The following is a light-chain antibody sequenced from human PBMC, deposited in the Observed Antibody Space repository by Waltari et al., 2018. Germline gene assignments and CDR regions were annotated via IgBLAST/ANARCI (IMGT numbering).Light chain of an antibody. J-gene: IGLJ2*01. Sequence: QSPLTQPPSVSGAPGQTVTIPCPWRRSNMGAGYDVTWYQQLPWTAPKLLIYGNIYRPSGVPDRFSASKSGTSASLAIIGLQAEDEGSYYCQSFDTSLGVLFGGGTKLTVL. V-gene: IGLV1-40*01. CDR1: RSNMGAGYD. CDR2: GNI. CDR3: QSFDTSLGVL.